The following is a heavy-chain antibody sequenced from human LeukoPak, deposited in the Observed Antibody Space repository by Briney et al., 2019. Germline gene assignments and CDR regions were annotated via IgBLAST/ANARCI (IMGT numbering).Heavy chain of an antibody. CDR1: GFTFSTYG. J-gene: IGHJ4*02. Sequence: GGSLRLSCAASGFTFSTYGMHWVRQAPGKGLDWVAFIRYDGTEEYYADSVKDRFIVSRDNSKNTVYLQINSLRVEDTAVYYCAKVGYGWYEVDYWGQGTLVTVSS. CDR3: AKVGYGWYEVDY. CDR2: IRYDGTEE. V-gene: IGHV3-30*02. D-gene: IGHD6-19*01.